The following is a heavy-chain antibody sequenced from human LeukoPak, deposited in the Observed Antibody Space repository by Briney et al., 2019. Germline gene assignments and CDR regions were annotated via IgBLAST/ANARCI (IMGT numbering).Heavy chain of an antibody. CDR2: IYYSGST. D-gene: IGHD3-10*01. V-gene: IGHV4-59*01. CDR1: GGSISSYY. Sequence: PSETLSLTCTVSGGSISSYYWSWIRQPPGKGLEWIGYIYYSGSTNYNPSLKSRVTISVDTSKSQFSLKLSSVTAADTAIYYCARGGYYGSGNDFRFDPWGQGTLVTVSS. J-gene: IGHJ5*02. CDR3: ARGGYYGSGNDFRFDP.